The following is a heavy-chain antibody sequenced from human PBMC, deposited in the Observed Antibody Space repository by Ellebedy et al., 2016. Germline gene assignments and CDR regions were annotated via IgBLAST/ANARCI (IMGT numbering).Heavy chain of an antibody. CDR3: ARHDRGVTYDY. D-gene: IGHD3-3*01. CDR2: ISDSSTSI. CDR1: GFTFSAYS. J-gene: IGHJ4*02. Sequence: GGSLRLSCAASGFTFSAYSMNWVRQAPGKGLEWVAYISDSSTSIYYGDSVKGRFTISRDNARDSLYLQMNSLRAEDTALYYCARHDRGVTYDYWGQGTLVTVSS. V-gene: IGHV3-48*01.